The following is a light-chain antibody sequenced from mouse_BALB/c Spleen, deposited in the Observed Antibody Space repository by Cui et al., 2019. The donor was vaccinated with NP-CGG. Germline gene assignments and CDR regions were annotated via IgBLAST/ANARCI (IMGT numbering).Light chain of an antibody. CDR3: ALWYSNHWV. CDR2: GTN. Sequence: QAVVTQKCALTTSPGETVTLTCRSSTGAVTTSNYANWVQEKPDHLFTGLIGGTNNRAPGVPARFSGFLIGDKAALTITGAQTEDEAIYFCALWYSNHWVFGGGTKLTVL. CDR1: TGAVTTSNY. V-gene: IGLV1*01. J-gene: IGLJ1*01.